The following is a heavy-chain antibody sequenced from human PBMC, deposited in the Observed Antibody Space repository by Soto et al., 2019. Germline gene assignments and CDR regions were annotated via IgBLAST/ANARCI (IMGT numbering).Heavy chain of an antibody. CDR2: IYHSGST. CDR1: GGSISSGGYS. Sequence: QLQLQESGSGLVKPSQTLSLTCAVSGGSISSGGYSWSWIRQPPGKGLEWIGYIYHSGSTYYNPSLKSRVTISVDRSKNQFSLKVSSVTAAATAVYYCARAGGLGAVAADYWGQGTLVTVSS. V-gene: IGHV4-30-2*01. CDR3: ARAGGLGAVAADY. J-gene: IGHJ4*02. D-gene: IGHD6-19*01.